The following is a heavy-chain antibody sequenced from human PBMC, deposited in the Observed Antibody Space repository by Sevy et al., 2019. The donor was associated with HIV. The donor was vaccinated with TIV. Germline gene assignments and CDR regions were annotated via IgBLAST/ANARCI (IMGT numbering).Heavy chain of an antibody. CDR3: ATLDFWSDYPFYGVVV. CDR2: FDPEDGET. CDR1: GYTLSKLP. J-gene: IGHJ6*02. V-gene: IGHV1-24*01. D-gene: IGHD3-3*01. Sequence: ASVKVSCKVSGYTLSKLPMHWVRQAPGKGLEWMGGFDPEDGETIYAQKFQGRDIMTEDTSSDTAYMELSSLRSEDTAVYYCATLDFWSDYPFYGVVVWGQGTTVTVSS.